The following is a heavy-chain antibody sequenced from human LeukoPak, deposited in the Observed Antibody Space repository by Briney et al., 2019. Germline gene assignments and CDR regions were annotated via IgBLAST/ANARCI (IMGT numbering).Heavy chain of an antibody. Sequence: GGSLRLSCAASGFTFSSYAMSWVRQAPGKGLEWVSAISGSGGSTYYADSVKGRFTIPRDNSKNTLHLQMNSLRAEDTAVYYCAKDGLEWLFDYWGQGTLVTVSS. CDR3: AKDGLEWLFDY. D-gene: IGHD3-3*01. CDR2: ISGSGGST. J-gene: IGHJ4*02. V-gene: IGHV3-23*01. CDR1: GFTFSSYA.